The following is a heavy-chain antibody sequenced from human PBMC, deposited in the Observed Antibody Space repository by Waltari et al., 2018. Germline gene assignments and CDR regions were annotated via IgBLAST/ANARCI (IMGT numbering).Heavy chain of an antibody. J-gene: IGHJ3*02. Sequence: VQLVESGGGLVQPGGSLRLSCAASGFTFRTFWMSWGRQAPGKGLEWVANIKQDGGEKSYVDSVKGRFTISRDNAKNSLYLQMNSLGGDDTALYYCAALSYYSFDIWGQGTVVTVSS. V-gene: IGHV3-7*01. D-gene: IGHD3-16*01. CDR1: GFTFRTFW. CDR2: IKQDGGEK. CDR3: AALSYYSFDI.